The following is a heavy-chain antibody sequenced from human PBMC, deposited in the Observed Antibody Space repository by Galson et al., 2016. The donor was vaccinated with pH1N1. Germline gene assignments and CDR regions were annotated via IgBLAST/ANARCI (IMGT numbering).Heavy chain of an antibody. D-gene: IGHD3-10*01. V-gene: IGHV3-11*01. CDR1: GFTFSDYY. J-gene: IGHJ3*02. CDR2: ISSSGSTI. Sequence: SLRLSCAASGFTFSDYYMSWIRRAPGKGLEWVSYISSSGSTIFYADSVKGRFTISRDNAKNSLYLRMNSLRAEDTAVYYCASAPRLGELELGDVFDIWGQGTMVTVSS. CDR3: ASAPRLGELELGDVFDI.